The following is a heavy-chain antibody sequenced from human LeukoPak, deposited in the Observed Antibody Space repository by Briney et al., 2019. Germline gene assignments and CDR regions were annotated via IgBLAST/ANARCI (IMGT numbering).Heavy chain of an antibody. CDR3: ASHYDIDY. J-gene: IGHJ4*02. Sequence: GGSLRLSCAASGFTFSSYEMNWVRQAPGKGLEWVSYISSSGSTMYYADSVKGRFTISRDNAKNSLYLQMNSLKAEDTAVYFCASHYDIDYWGQGTLVTVSS. CDR2: ISSSGSTM. D-gene: IGHD3-9*01. CDR1: GFTFSSYE. V-gene: IGHV3-48*03.